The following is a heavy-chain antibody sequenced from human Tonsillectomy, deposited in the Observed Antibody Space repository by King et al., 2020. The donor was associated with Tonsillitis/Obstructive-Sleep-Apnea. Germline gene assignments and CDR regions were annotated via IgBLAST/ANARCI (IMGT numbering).Heavy chain of an antibody. J-gene: IGHJ4*02. CDR3: AKDVNFDY. CDR1: GFTFDDYA. CDR2: ISWNSGSI. V-gene: IGHV3-9*01. Sequence: QLVQSGGSLVKPGRSLRLSCAASGFTFDDYAMHWVRQAPGKGLEWVSGISWNSGSIGYADSVKGRFTISRDNAKNSLYLQMNSLRAEYTALYYCAKDVNFDYWGQGTLVTVSS.